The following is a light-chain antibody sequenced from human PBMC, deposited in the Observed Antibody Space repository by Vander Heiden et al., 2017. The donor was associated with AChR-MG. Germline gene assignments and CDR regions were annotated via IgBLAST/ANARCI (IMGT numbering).Light chain of an antibody. CDR3: EQYNDWPRT. Sequence: EIMMPQSPVTLSVSPGERATLSCRASQSLNNNLAWYQQKPGQAPRLLIYGASTRATGIPVRFSGSGYGTEFSLTISSLQSEDFAVYYCEQYNDWPRTFGQGTKVEI. V-gene: IGKV3-15*01. CDR1: QSLNNN. J-gene: IGKJ1*01. CDR2: GAS.